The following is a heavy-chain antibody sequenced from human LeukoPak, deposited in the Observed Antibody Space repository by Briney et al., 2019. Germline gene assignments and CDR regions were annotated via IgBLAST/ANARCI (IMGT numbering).Heavy chain of an antibody. Sequence: SETLSLTCAVYGGSFSAYSWSWIRLPPGKGLEWIGEVNHSGSTNYNPSLKSRVTLSVDTSKNQFSLKLTSVTAADTAVYYCARAHYGNYAEYFQHWGQGTLVTVSS. D-gene: IGHD4-11*01. J-gene: IGHJ1*01. CDR2: VNHSGST. V-gene: IGHV4-34*01. CDR3: ARAHYGNYAEYFQH. CDR1: GGSFSAYS.